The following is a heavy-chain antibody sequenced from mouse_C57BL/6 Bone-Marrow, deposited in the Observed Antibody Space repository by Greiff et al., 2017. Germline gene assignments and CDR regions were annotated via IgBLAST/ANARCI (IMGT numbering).Heavy chain of an antibody. CDR1: GFTFSDYG. CDR2: ISSGSSTI. J-gene: IGHJ4*01. Sequence: EVKLQESGGGLVKPGGSLKLSCAASGFTFSDYGMHWVRQAPEKGLEWVAYISSGSSTIYYADTVKGRFTISRDNAKNTLFLQMTSLRSEDTAMYYCARRYYGSRGKYYYAMDYWGQGTSVTVSS. D-gene: IGHD1-1*01. V-gene: IGHV5-17*01. CDR3: ARRYYGSRGKYYYAMDY.